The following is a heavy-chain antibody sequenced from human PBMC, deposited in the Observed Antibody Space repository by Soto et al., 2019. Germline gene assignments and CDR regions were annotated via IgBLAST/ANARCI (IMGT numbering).Heavy chain of an antibody. D-gene: IGHD5-18*01. CDR2: INAGNGNT. V-gene: IGHV1-3*01. CDR1: VYTFTSYA. Sequence: QVQLVQSGAEVKKPGASVKVSCKASVYTFTSYAMHWVRQAPGQRLEWMGWINAGNGNTKYSQKFQGRVTITRDTSASTAYMELSSLRSEDTAVYYCARGLNGYLHYFDYWGQGTPVTVSS. J-gene: IGHJ4*02. CDR3: ARGLNGYLHYFDY.